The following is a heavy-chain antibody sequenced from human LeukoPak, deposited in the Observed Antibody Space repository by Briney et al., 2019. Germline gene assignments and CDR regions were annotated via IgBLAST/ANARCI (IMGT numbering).Heavy chain of an antibody. Sequence: PSETLSLTCAVYGGSFSGNYWTLIRQTLGRGLEWIGESSPTGDITGYNPSLKGRATISVDSSKNQFSLKLTSVTAADTGVYYCARVPDFIARPCDSWGPGTLVTVSS. CDR1: GGSFSGNY. J-gene: IGHJ4*02. CDR3: ARVPDFIARPCDS. V-gene: IGHV4-34*01. D-gene: IGHD2-21*01. CDR2: SSPTGDIT.